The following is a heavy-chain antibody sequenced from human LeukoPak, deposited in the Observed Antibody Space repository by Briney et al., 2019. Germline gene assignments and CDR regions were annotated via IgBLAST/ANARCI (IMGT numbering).Heavy chain of an antibody. D-gene: IGHD3-10*01. V-gene: IGHV4-34*01. CDR3: ARTYGGEYYFDY. J-gene: IGHJ4*02. CDR2: INHRGST. Sequence: SETLSLTCAVYGGSFSGYYWSWIRQPPRKGLEWIGEINHRGSTKHNPSLTSRVTIYVDTSKNQLSLKLSSVTAADTAVYYCARTYGGEYYFDYWGQGTLVTVSS. CDR1: GGSFSGYY.